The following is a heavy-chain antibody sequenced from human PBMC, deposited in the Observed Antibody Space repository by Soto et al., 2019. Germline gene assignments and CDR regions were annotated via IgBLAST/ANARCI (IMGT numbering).Heavy chain of an antibody. Sequence: SETLSLTCSVTGGSINDYYWSWVRQSAGKGLEWIGRVFTTGTTDYNPSLKGRVTISVDTSKNQFSLSLRSVTAADTAIYYCARDFNSIFDDFADMRWNFDPWGQGTLVTVSS. CDR1: GGSINDYY. CDR3: ARDFNSIFDDFADMRWNFDP. D-gene: IGHD3-3*02. J-gene: IGHJ5*02. V-gene: IGHV4-4*07. CDR2: VFTTGTT.